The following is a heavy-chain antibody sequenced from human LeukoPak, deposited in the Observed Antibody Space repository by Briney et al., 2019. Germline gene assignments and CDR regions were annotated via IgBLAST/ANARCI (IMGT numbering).Heavy chain of an antibody. CDR2: IKQDGSEK. J-gene: IGHJ4*02. CDR3: ARPYGSAKYYFDY. D-gene: IGHD3-10*01. V-gene: IGHV3-7*01. Sequence: GGSLGLSCAASGFTFSSYWMSWVRQAPGKGLEWVANIKQDGSEKYYVDSVKGRFTISRDNAKNSLYLQMNSLRAEDTAVYYCARPYGSAKYYFDYWGQGTLVTVSS. CDR1: GFTFSSYW.